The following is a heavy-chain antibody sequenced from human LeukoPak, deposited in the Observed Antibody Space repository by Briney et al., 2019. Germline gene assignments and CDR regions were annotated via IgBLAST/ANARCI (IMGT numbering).Heavy chain of an antibody. CDR1: GYTFTGYY. D-gene: IGHD3-22*01. Sequence: ASVKVSCKASGYTFTGYYMHWVRQAPGQGLEWMGWINPNSGGINYAQKFQGRVTMTRDTSISTAYMELSRLRSDDTAVYYCASDKYYYDSSGYYPDYWGQGTLVTVSS. CDR3: ASDKYYYDSSGYYPDY. J-gene: IGHJ4*02. V-gene: IGHV1-2*02. CDR2: INPNSGGI.